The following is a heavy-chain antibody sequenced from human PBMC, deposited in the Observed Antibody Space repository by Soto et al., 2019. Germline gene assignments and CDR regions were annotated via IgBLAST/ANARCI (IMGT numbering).Heavy chain of an antibody. Sequence: GESLKISCAASGFTFSRYWMNWVRQAPGKGLEWVANIKQDGTEKNYVDSVKGRFTISRDNARNSLYLQMDSLRAEDTAVYFYARGDTPMITGMDSFDIWGQGTMVTVSS. CDR1: GFTFSRYW. V-gene: IGHV3-7*01. J-gene: IGHJ3*02. CDR2: IKQDGTEK. CDR3: ARGDTPMITGMDSFDI. D-gene: IGHD5-18*01.